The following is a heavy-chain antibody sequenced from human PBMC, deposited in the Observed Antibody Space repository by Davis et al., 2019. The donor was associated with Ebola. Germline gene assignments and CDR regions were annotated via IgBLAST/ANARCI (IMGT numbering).Heavy chain of an antibody. J-gene: IGHJ6*02. CDR2: INPSGGST. D-gene: IGHD6-13*01. CDR3: ARPVSAGIYYYYGMDV. CDR1: GYTFTSYG. V-gene: IGHV1-46*01. Sequence: ASVKVSCKASGYTFTSYGISWVRQAPGQGLEWMGIINPSGGSTSYTQKFQGRVTMTRDTSTSTVYMELSSLRSEDTAVYYCARPVSAGIYYYYGMDVWGQGTTVTVSS.